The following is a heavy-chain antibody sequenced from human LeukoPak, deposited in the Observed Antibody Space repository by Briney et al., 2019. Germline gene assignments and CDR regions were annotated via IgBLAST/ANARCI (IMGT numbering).Heavy chain of an antibody. Sequence: PGRSLRLSCAASGFTFSSYAMHWVRQAPGKGLEWVAVISYDGSNKYYADSVKGRFTISRDNSKNTLYLRMNSLRAEDTAVYYCARVGITMVRGVPAPIDYWGQGTLVTVSS. V-gene: IGHV3-30*04. D-gene: IGHD3-10*01. CDR1: GFTFSSYA. J-gene: IGHJ4*02. CDR2: ISYDGSNK. CDR3: ARVGITMVRGVPAPIDY.